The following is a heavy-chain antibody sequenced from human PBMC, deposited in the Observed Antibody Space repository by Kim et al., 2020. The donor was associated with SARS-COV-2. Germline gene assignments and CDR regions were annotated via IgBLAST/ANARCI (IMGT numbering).Heavy chain of an antibody. CDR1: GFTFSSYA. V-gene: IGHV3-23*03. CDR3: AKDSDGSSAWYVGGYYGMDV. D-gene: IGHD6-19*01. CDR2: IYSGGSIT. Sequence: GGSLRLSCAASGFTFSSYAMSWVRQAPGRGLEWVSVIYSGGSITYYADSEKGRFTISRENFKNTLYLQMNSLTAEDTAVYYCAKDSDGSSAWYVGGYYGMDVWGRGTTVTVAS. J-gene: IGHJ6*02.